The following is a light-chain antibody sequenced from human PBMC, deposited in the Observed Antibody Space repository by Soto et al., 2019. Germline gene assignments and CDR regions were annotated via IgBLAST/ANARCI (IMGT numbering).Light chain of an antibody. CDR1: QTVSSNY. CDR3: QQYDSYPLT. Sequence: EIILTQSPDTLSLSPGERATLSCRASQTVSSNYLAWCQQRPGQAPRLLIYGASTRAAGIPARFSGSGSGTEFALTISSLQPDDFATYYCQQYDSYPLTFGGGTKVDIK. CDR2: GAS. J-gene: IGKJ4*01. V-gene: IGKV3-20*01.